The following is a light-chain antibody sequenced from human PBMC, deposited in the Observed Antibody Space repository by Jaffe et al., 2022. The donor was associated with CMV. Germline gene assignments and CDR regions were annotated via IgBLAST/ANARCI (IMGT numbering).Light chain of an antibody. CDR3: LHDYNYPRT. CDR1: QGIRND. V-gene: IGKV1-6*01. CDR2: GAS. Sequence: AIQMTQSPSSLSASVGDRVTITCRTSQGIRNDLGWYQQKPGKAPKLLIYGASNLHSGVPSRFSGSGSGTDFTLTISSLQPEDFATYYCLHDYNYPRTFGQGTKVEIK. J-gene: IGKJ1*01.